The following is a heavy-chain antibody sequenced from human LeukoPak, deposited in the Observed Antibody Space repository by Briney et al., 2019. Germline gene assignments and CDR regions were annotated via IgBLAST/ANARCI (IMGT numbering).Heavy chain of an antibody. CDR1: GDSISPYY. CDR3: ARHARDYHYGFDV. CDR2: IYYTGST. J-gene: IGHJ6*02. V-gene: IGHV4-59*08. Sequence: SETLSLTCSVSGDSISPYYWSWIRQPPGKGLEWIAQIYYTGSTSYNPSLKSRVTVSVDTSNNHLSLRLTSVTAADTAVYYCARHARDYHYGFDVWGQGTTVTVS.